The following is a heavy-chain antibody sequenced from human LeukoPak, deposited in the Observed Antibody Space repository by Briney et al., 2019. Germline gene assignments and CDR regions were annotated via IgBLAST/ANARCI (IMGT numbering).Heavy chain of an antibody. Sequence: GGSLRLSCAASGFTFSSYSMNWVRQAPGKGLEWVSSISSSSSYIYYADSVKGRFTISRDNAKNSLYLQMNSLRAEDTSLYYCARDPGWGAFDLWGQGNLVTVSS. V-gene: IGHV3-21*01. CDR3: ARDPGWGAFDL. CDR2: ISSSSSYI. CDR1: GFTFSSYS. D-gene: IGHD6-19*01. J-gene: IGHJ5*02.